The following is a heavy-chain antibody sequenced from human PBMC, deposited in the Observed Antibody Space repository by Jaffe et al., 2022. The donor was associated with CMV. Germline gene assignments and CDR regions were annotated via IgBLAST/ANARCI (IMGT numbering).Heavy chain of an antibody. D-gene: IGHD3-22*01. CDR2: ISWNSDSI. CDR1: GFTFDDAA. J-gene: IGHJ5*02. Sequence: EVQLVESGGGLVQPGRSLRLSCVVSGFTFDDAAMHWVRQAPGKGLEWVSGISWNSDSIGYADSVKGRFTISRDNAQNSLYLQMHSLRVEDTALYYCAKGLEYSSLFGGIDPWGQGTLVTVSS. CDR3: AKGLEYSSLFGGIDP. V-gene: IGHV3-9*01.